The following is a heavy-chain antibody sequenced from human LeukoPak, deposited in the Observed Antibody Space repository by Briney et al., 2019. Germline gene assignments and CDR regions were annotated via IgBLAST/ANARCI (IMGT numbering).Heavy chain of an antibody. CDR3: AREAYGSGSGDAFDI. J-gene: IGHJ3*02. D-gene: IGHD3-10*01. CDR1: GGSISSYY. CDR2: IYYSGST. V-gene: IGHV4-59*01. Sequence: SETLSLTCTVSGGSISSYYWSWIRQPPGKGLEWIGYIYYSGSTNYNPSLKSRVTISVDTSKNQFSLKLSSVTAADTAVYYCAREAYGSGSGDAFDIWGQGTMVTVSS.